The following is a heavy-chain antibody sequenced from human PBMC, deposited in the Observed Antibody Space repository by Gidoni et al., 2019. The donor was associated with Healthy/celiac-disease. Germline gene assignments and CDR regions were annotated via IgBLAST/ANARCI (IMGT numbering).Heavy chain of an antibody. D-gene: IGHD3-22*01. CDR2: ISYDGSNK. J-gene: IGHJ4*02. Sequence: VIQPGRSLRLSCAAPGFTFSSYGMHWVRQAPGKGLEWVAVISYDGSNKYYADSVKGRFTISRDNSKNMLYLQMNSLRSEDTAVYYCAKDHYSSGYYEPFDYWGQGTLVTVSS. CDR1: GFTFSSYG. V-gene: IGHV3-30*18. CDR3: AKDHYSSGYYEPFDY.